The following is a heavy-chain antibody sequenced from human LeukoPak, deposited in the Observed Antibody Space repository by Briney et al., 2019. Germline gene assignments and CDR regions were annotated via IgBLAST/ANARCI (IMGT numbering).Heavy chain of an antibody. D-gene: IGHD6-13*01. V-gene: IGHV3-7*01. J-gene: IGHJ4*02. Sequence: GGSLRLSCAASGFTFSSYWMSWVRQAPGKGLEWVANIKQDGSEKYYVNSVKGRFTISRDNAKNSLYLQMNSLRAEDTAVYYCARDGPIAAAAKLNPLDYWGQGTLVTVSS. CDR1: GFTFSSYW. CDR2: IKQDGSEK. CDR3: ARDGPIAAAAKLNPLDY.